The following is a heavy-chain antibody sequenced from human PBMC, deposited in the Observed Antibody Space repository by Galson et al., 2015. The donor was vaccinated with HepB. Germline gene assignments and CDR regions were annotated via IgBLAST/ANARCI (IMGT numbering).Heavy chain of an antibody. Sequence: SVKVSFKASGYSFSNYGFIWVRQAPGQGLEWMGWISVYNGNTDYAEKVQDRVTMTTDRSTRSAYMELRSLRSDDTAVYYCARYSSSLYSYAMDVWGQGTTVTVSS. CDR1: GYSFSNYG. D-gene: IGHD6-6*01. CDR2: ISVYNGNT. V-gene: IGHV1-18*04. CDR3: ARYSSSLYSYAMDV. J-gene: IGHJ6*02.